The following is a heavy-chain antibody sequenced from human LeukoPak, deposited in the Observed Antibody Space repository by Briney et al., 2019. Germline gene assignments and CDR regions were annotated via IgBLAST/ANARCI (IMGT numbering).Heavy chain of an antibody. CDR3: ARLHYGGNYGYYYYYMDV. CDR1: GGSISSSSYY. D-gene: IGHD4-23*01. CDR2: IYYTGST. Sequence: SETLSLTCTVSGGSISSSSYYWGWLRQPPGTGLEGIGSIYYTGSTYYNPSLKSRVAISVDPSKNQFSLKLSSVTAADTAVYYCARLHYGGNYGYYYYYMDVWGKGTTVTISS. V-gene: IGHV4-39*01. J-gene: IGHJ6*03.